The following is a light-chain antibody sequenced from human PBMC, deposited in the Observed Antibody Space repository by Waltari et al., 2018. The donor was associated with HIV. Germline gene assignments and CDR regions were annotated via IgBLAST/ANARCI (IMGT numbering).Light chain of an antibody. V-gene: IGKV3D-20*01. CDR2: DAS. CDR3: QQYGSSPLT. CDR1: QSISNNY. Sequence: EIVFTQSPATLSLSPGERATLSCGASQSISNNYLAWYQQKPGQAPRFLIYDASNRATGIADRFRGSGSGTDFTLTITRLEPEDFAVYYWQQYGSSPLTFGGGTKVEIK. J-gene: IGKJ4*01.